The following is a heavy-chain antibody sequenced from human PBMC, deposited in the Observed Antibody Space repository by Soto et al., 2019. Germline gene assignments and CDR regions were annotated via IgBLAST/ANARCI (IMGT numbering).Heavy chain of an antibody. CDR2: IIPIFGTT. CDR3: AGNNYYDSSGYYYFDY. J-gene: IGHJ4*02. D-gene: IGHD3-22*01. CDR1: GGTFSSYA. Sequence: SVKVSCKASGGTFSSYAISWVRQAPGQGLEWMGGIIPIFGTTKHAQKFQGRVTSTADESTSTVYMELSRLTSEDTALYYCAGNNYYDSSGYYYFDYWGQGTPVTVSS. V-gene: IGHV1-69*13.